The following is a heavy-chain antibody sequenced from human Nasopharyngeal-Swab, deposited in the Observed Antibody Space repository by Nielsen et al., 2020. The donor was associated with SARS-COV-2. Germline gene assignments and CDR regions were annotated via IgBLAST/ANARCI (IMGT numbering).Heavy chain of an antibody. CDR2: IYYSGTT. CDR3: ARGGYSSGWVVY. V-gene: IGHV4-39*07. Sequence: SETLSLTCTVSGGSISSNNFHWGWIRQPPGKGLEWIGSIYYSGTTYYSPSLKSRVTISVDTSKNQFSLKLSSVTAADTAVYYCARGGYSSGWVVYWGQGTLVTVSS. CDR1: GGSISSNNFH. D-gene: IGHD6-19*01. J-gene: IGHJ4*02.